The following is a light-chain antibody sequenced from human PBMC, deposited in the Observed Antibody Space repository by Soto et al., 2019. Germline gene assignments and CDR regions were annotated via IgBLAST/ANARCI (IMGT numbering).Light chain of an antibody. CDR2: DVS. V-gene: IGLV2-14*03. J-gene: IGLJ1*01. CDR3: SSFRSSSTSYV. CDR1: SSDIGDSNY. Sequence: QSVLTQPASVSGSPGQSITISCTGTSSDIGDSNYVSWYQQHPGKAPKLVIYDVSNRPSGVSNRFPGSKSANTASLTISGLQAEDEADYYCSSFRSSSTSYVFGTGTKVNFL.